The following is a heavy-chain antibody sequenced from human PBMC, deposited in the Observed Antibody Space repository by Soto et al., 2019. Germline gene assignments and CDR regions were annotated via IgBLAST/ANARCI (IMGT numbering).Heavy chain of an antibody. Sequence: SETLSLTCSVSGGSVTLTSYYWGWIRQPPGKGLEWIGNVYYSGSTNYNPSLKSRVTISVDTSKNQFSLSLKCVTAADTAVYYCASDYSGYSADPEYYGVEVWGQGTTVTVSS. CDR3: ASDYSGYSADPEYYGVEV. D-gene: IGHD3-22*01. J-gene: IGHJ6*02. CDR2: VYYSGST. CDR1: GGSVTLTSYY. V-gene: IGHV4-39*01.